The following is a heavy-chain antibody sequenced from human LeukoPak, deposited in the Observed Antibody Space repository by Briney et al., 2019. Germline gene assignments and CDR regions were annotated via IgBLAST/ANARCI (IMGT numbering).Heavy chain of an antibody. CDR1: GFTFDDYA. V-gene: IGHV3-43*02. D-gene: IGHD3-22*01. CDR2: ISGDGGST. Sequence: GGSLRLSCAASGFTFDDYAMHWVRQAPGKGLEWGSLISGDGGSTYYADSVKGRFTISRDNSKNSLYLQINTLRTEDTALYYCAKDEHYYDSSGAYWGQETLVTVSS. CDR3: AKDEHYYDSSGAY. J-gene: IGHJ4*02.